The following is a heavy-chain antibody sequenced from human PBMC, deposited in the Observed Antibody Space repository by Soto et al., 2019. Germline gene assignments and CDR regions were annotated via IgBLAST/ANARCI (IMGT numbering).Heavy chain of an antibody. CDR1: GFTFSSYA. J-gene: IGHJ4*02. V-gene: IGHV3-30-3*01. CDR2: ISYDGSNK. Sequence: QVQLVEYGGGVVQPGRSLRLSCAASGFTFSSYAMHWVRQAPGKGLEWVAVISYDGSNKYYADSVKGRFTISRDNSKNTLYLQMNSLRAEDTAVYYCARGIVTLRFLLDYWGQGTLVTVSS. D-gene: IGHD3-3*01. CDR3: ARGIVTLRFLLDY.